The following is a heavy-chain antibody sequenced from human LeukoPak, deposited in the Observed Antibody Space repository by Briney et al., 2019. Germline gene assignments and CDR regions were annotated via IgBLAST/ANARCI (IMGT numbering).Heavy chain of an antibody. CDR1: GFTFSSYG. CDR3: ARETLAGFDY. Sequence: GGPLRLPCAASGFTFSSYGMHWVRQAPGKGLEGVAVIWYDGSNKYYADSVKGRFTISRDNSKNTVYLQINSLSAEDTAIYYCARETLAGFDYWGQGTLVTVSS. CDR2: IWYDGSNK. J-gene: IGHJ4*02. D-gene: IGHD6-19*01. V-gene: IGHV3-33*01.